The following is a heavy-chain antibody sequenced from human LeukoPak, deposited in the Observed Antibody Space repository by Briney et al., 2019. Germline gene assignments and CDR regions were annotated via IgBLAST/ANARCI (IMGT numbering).Heavy chain of an antibody. CDR2: INPNSGGT. CDR1: GYTFTGYY. J-gene: IGHJ4*02. V-gene: IGHV1-2*06. CDR3: ARGSSSSGSPLDY. D-gene: IGHD6-6*01. Sequence: ASVKVSCKASGYTFTGYYMHWVRQAPGQGLEWMGRINPNSGGTNYAQKFQGRVTMTRDTSISTAYMELSRLRSDDTAVYYCARGSSSSGSPLDYWGQGTLVTVSS.